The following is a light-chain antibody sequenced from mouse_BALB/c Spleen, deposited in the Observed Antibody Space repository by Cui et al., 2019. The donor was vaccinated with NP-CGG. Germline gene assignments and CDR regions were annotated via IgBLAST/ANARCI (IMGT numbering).Light chain of an antibody. CDR1: TGAVTTSYY. Sequence: QAVLSQESALTTSPGETVTLTCRSSTGAVTTSYYANWVQEKPDHLFTGLIGGTKNRAPGVPARFSGSLIGDKAALTITGAQTEDEAIYFCALWYSNHWVFGGGTKLTVL. CDR3: ALWYSNHWV. V-gene: IGLV1*01. CDR2: GTK. J-gene: IGLJ1*01.